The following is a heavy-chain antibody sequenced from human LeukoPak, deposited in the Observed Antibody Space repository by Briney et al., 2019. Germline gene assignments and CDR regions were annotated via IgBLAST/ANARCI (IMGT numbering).Heavy chain of an antibody. J-gene: IGHJ4*02. V-gene: IGHV3-48*04. D-gene: IGHD7-27*01. CDR1: GFTFTSYS. CDR3: VRNQAWAFDY. CDR2: INSGSDIK. Sequence: PGGSLRLSCAASGFTFTSYSFNWVRQAPGKGLEWLAYINSGSDIKQYADSVKGRLTTSRDNGKNSLYLQMNSLRGEDTAVYYCVRNQAWAFDYWGQGTLVTVSS.